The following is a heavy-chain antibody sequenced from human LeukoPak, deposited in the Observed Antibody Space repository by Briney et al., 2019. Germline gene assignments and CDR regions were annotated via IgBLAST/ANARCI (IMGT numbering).Heavy chain of an antibody. Sequence: PSETLSLTCTVSGGSISSYYWSWLRQPAGKGLEWIGRIYTSGSTNYNPSLKSRVTMSVDTSKNQFSLKLSSVTAADTAVYYCASTQYDFWSGTIDYWGQGTLVTVSS. D-gene: IGHD3-3*01. J-gene: IGHJ4*02. CDR1: GGSISSYY. V-gene: IGHV4-4*07. CDR3: ASTQYDFWSGTIDY. CDR2: IYTSGST.